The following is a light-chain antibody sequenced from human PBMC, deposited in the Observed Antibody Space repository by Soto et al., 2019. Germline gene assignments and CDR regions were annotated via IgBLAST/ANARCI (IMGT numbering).Light chain of an antibody. CDR1: QSIGKY. J-gene: IGKJ4*01. Sequence: DIQMTQSPSSLSASVGDRVSITCRASQSIGKYLSCFQQTPGNAPKLLIYAASGLQSGVPSRFSGSGSGTDFTLTINSLQREDFATYYCQQTYNTPLTFGGGTKVDIK. CDR2: AAS. CDR3: QQTYNTPLT. V-gene: IGKV1-39*01.